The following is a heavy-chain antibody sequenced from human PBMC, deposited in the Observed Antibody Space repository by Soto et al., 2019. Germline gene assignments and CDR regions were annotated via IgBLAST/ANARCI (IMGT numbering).Heavy chain of an antibody. CDR2: ISGSGGST. CDR1: GFTLGNYE. CDR3: ARARRPDF. V-gene: IGHV3-48*03. J-gene: IGHJ4*02. Sequence: EVQLVESGGGLVQPGGSLRLSCGASGFTLGNYEMNWFRQAPGKGLEWVSYISGSGGSTFYGDSAQGRFTVSRDNAKNSLYLQMESLTAEDTGVYYCARARRPDFWGQGTLVTVSS.